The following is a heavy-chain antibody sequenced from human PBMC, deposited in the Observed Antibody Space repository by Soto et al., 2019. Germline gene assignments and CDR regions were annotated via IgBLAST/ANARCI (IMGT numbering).Heavy chain of an antibody. CDR1: GFTFSSYG. CDR2: IWYDGSNK. J-gene: IGHJ5*02. Sequence: QVQLVESGGGVVQPGRSLRLSCAASGFTFSSYGMHWVRQAPGKGLEWVAVIWYDGSNKYYADSVKGRFTISRDNSKNTLYLQMNRLRAEDTAVYYCARESAAGGNTFDPWGQGTLVTVSS. D-gene: IGHD6-13*01. V-gene: IGHV3-33*01. CDR3: ARESAAGGNTFDP.